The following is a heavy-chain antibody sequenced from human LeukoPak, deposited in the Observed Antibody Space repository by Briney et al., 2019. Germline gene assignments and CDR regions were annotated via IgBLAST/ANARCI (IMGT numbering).Heavy chain of an antibody. D-gene: IGHD4-17*01. Sequence: GGSLRLSCAASGFTFSSYAMSWVRQAPGKGLEWVSGISGSGGSTYYADSVKGRFTISRDNSKNTLYLQMNSLRAEDTAVYYCAKGSDGDYGFDYWGQGTLVTVSS. CDR2: ISGSGGST. CDR3: AKGSDGDYGFDY. CDR1: GFTFSSYA. J-gene: IGHJ4*02. V-gene: IGHV3-23*01.